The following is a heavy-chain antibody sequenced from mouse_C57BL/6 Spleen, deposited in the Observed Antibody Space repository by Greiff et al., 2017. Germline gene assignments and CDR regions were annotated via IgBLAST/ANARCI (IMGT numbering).Heavy chain of an antibody. D-gene: IGHD2-2*01. Sequence: VQLQQPGAELVKPGASVKLSCKASGYTFTSYWMHWVKQRPGQGLEWIGMIHPNSGSTNYNEKFKSKATLTVDKSSSTDYMQLSSLTSEDSAVYYCARFYYGYLYYFDYWGQGTTLTVSS. CDR2: IHPNSGST. V-gene: IGHV1-64*01. J-gene: IGHJ2*01. CDR3: ARFYYGYLYYFDY. CDR1: GYTFTSYW.